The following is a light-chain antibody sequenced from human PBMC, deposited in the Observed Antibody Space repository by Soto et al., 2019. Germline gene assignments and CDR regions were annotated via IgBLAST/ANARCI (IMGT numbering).Light chain of an antibody. CDR2: KGS. V-gene: IGLV2-23*01. CDR1: NSDVGSYNL. J-gene: IGLJ1*01. CDR3: CSYAGSITFYV. Sequence: QSGLTQPASVSGAPGQAITISCTGTNSDVGSYNLVSWYQQHPGKAPKLVIYKGSERPSGVSNRFSGSKSGNTDSMTISGLQAEDVADYYCCSYAGSITFYVFGPGTKVTVL.